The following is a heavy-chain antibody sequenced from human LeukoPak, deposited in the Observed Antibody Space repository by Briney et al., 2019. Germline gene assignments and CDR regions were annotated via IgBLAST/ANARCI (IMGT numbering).Heavy chain of an antibody. Sequence: PSGTLSLTCAVSGDSISSNNWWSWVRQPPGKGLEWVGEIYHSGTTNYRPSLKSRVTISLDKSKNQVSLRLTSVTAADTAVYYCARDPSGNGINFDYWGQGTLVTVSS. J-gene: IGHJ4*02. CDR1: GDSISSNNW. CDR3: ARDPSGNGINFDY. D-gene: IGHD3-10*01. V-gene: IGHV4-4*02. CDR2: IYHSGTT.